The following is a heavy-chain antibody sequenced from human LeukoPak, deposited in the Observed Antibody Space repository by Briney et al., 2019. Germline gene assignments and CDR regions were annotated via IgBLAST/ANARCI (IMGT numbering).Heavy chain of an antibody. CDR1: GYTFTSYG. V-gene: IGHV1-18*01. J-gene: IGHJ5*02. CDR3: ARERIPELYCSGGSCLVDWFDP. D-gene: IGHD2-15*01. CDR2: ISAYNGNT. Sequence: ASVKVSCKASGYTFTSYGISWVRQAPGQGLEWMGWISAYNGNTNYAQKLQGRVTMTTDTSTSTAYMELSSLRSEDTAVYYCARERIPELYCSGGSCLVDWFDPWGQGTLVTVSS.